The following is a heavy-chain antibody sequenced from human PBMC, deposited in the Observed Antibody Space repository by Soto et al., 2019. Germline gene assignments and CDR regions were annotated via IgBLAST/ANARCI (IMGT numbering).Heavy chain of an antibody. CDR2: INPSGGST. Sequence: QVQLVQSGAEVKKPGASVKVSCKASGYTFTSYYMHWVRQAPGQGLEWMGIINPSGGSTSYAQKFQGRVTMTRDTSTSTVYMELSSLRSEDTAVYYCARGRFAWAAAVITNFDYWGQGTLVTVSS. CDR3: ARGRFAWAAAVITNFDY. CDR1: GYTFTSYY. D-gene: IGHD6-13*01. J-gene: IGHJ4*02. V-gene: IGHV1-46*01.